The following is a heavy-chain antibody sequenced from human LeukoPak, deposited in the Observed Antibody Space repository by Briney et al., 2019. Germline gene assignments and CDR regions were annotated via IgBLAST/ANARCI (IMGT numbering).Heavy chain of an antibody. CDR3: ARDHYIAGTQYYYYYMDV. Sequence: SETLSLTCTVSGGPISSYYWSWIRQPPGKGLEWIGYIYYSGSTNYNPSLKSRVTISVDTSKNQFSLNLRSVTAADTAVYYCARDHYIAGTQYYYYYMDVWGKGTTVTVSS. D-gene: IGHD1-1*01. J-gene: IGHJ6*03. CDR1: GGPISSYY. V-gene: IGHV4-59*01. CDR2: IYYSGST.